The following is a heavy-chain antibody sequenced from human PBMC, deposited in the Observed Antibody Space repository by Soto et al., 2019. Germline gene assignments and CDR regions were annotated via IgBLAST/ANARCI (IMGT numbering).Heavy chain of an antibody. J-gene: IGHJ4*02. CDR1: GGTFSSYA. CDR2: IIPIFGTA. V-gene: IGHV1-69*13. D-gene: IGHD1-7*01. Sequence: SVKVSCKASGGTFSSYAISWVRQAPGQGLEWMGGIIPIFGTANYAQKFQGRVTITADESTSTAYMELSSLRSEDTAVYYCARDYRITGTHFDYWGQGTLVTVSS. CDR3: ARDYRITGTHFDY.